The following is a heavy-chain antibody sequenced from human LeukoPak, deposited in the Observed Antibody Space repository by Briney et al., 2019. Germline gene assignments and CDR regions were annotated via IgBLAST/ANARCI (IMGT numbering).Heavy chain of an antibody. CDR2: NCYTDGI. CDR1: GFSLDSWGMG. V-gene: IGHV2-5*01. J-gene: IGHJ3*01. D-gene: IGHD4-23*01. CDR3: AQYPDYGGDYDAFDV. Sequence: ESGSTLVKPTQTLTLTCTFSGFSLDSWGMGVAWIRQPPGQALEWLGTNCYTDGIRYSPSLKTRLTIAKDTSKNQVFLMMTNMDPVDTATYYCAQYPDYGGDYDAFDVWGQGTMVTVSS.